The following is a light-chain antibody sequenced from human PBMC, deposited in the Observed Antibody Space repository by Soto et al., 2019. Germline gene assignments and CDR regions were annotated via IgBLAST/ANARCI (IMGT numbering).Light chain of an antibody. CDR2: EVT. CDR1: SSDVGGYSS. V-gene: IGLV2-8*01. Sequence: QSALTQPPSASGSPGQSVTISCTGTSSDVGGYSSVSWYQQHPGKAPKLMIYEVTKRPSGVPDRFSGSKSGNTASLTVSGLQAEDEADYYCSSYAGSKNFVLFGGGTKVTVL. J-gene: IGLJ2*01. CDR3: SSYAGSKNFVL.